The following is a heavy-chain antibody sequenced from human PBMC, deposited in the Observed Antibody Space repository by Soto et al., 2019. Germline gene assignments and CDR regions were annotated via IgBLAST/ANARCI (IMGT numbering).Heavy chain of an antibody. V-gene: IGHV3-23*01. CDR1: GFTFSSHA. CDR2: ISGRGGRR. J-gene: IGHJ3*02. D-gene: IGHD5-18*01. Sequence: PGRPLRLPCAASGFTFSSHAISWVRQAPGKGLEWVAAISGRGGRRYYADAVKGRFTISRYNSKNTLYLQMNSLRPEDTAVSYCEKDCGSSYGYDAFDIWGQGTMVTVSS. CDR3: EKDCGSSYGYDAFDI.